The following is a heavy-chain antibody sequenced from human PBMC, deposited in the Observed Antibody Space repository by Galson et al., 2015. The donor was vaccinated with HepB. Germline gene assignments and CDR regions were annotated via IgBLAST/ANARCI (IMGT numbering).Heavy chain of an antibody. CDR1: GFTFSNAW. Sequence: SLRLSCAASGFTFSNAWMSWVRQAPGKGLEWVGRIKSKTDGGTTDYAAPVKGRFTISRDDSKNTLYLQMNSLKTEDTAVYYCTQADGGNSYYYYGMDVWGQGTTVTVSS. V-gene: IGHV3-15*01. CDR2: IKSKTDGGTT. D-gene: IGHD4-23*01. CDR3: TQADGGNSYYYYGMDV. J-gene: IGHJ6*02.